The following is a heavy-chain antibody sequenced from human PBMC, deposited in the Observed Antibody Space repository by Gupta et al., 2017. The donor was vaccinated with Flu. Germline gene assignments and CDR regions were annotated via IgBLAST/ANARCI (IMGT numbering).Heavy chain of an antibody. D-gene: IGHD1-26*01. CDR2: IYWDDDK. CDR1: GFPLSSIRVG. V-gene: IGHV2-5*02. Sequence: QITLKESGPTLVKPTQTLTLTCTLSGFPLSSIRVGVGWIRHPPGKALEWLALIYWDDDKRYSPYLKSRLTSTKDTSKNHVVLTKTNRDPMDTATFYCAHRRGYSGSYGSAFDIWGQGTAVTVSS. CDR3: AHRRGYSGSYGSAFDI. J-gene: IGHJ3*02.